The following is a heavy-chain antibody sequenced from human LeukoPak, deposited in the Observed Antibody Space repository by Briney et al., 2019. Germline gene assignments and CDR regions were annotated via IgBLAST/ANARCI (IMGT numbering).Heavy chain of an antibody. CDR1: AFTFSSYG. CDR3: ANFGCSSTTCLDY. Sequence: GGSLRLSCAASAFTFSSYGMHWVRQAPGKGLEWVAFIRYDGSNRDYADSVKGRFTISRDNSKNTLYLQMNSLRAEDTALYYCANFGCSSTTCLDYWGQGTLVTVSS. CDR2: IRYDGSNR. V-gene: IGHV3-30*02. J-gene: IGHJ4*02. D-gene: IGHD2-2*01.